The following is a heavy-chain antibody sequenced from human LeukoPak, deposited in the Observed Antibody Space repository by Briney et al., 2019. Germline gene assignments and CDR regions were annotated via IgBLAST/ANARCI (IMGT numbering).Heavy chain of an antibody. J-gene: IGHJ4*02. CDR2: IIPILGIA. CDR1: GGTFSSYA. V-gene: IGHV1-69*04. Sequence: GSSVKVSCKASGGTFSSYAISWVRQAPGQGLEWMGRIIPILGIANYAQKFQGRVTITTDESTSTAYMELSSLRSEDTAVYYCARGYYGSGSYLSFDYWGQGTLVTVSS. CDR3: ARGYYGSGSYLSFDY. D-gene: IGHD3-10*01.